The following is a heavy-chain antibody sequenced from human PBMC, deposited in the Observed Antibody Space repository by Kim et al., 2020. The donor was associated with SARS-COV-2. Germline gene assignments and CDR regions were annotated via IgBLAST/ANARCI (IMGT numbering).Heavy chain of an antibody. Sequence: GGSLRLSCAASGFTFSSYAMHWVRQAPGKGLEWVSVISCDGSNKYYADSVKGRFTISRDNSKNTLYLQMNSLRAEDTAVYYCAKEVFEDYDYRLCYYY. CDR1: GFTFSSYA. J-gene: IGHJ6*01. D-gene: IGHD5-12*01. CDR2: ISCDGSNK. CDR3: AKEVFEDYDYRLCYYY. V-gene: IGHV3-30*18.